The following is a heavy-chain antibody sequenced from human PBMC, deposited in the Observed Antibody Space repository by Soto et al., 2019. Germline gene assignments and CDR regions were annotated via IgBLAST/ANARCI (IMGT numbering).Heavy chain of an antibody. CDR2: IKTKGEGGTT. J-gene: IGHJ4*02. CDR3: TTDVWESISSDY. D-gene: IGHD3-16*01. CDR1: GFTSSNAW. V-gene: IGHV3-15*07. Sequence: EVQLVESGGGLVKSGGSLRLSCAASGFTSSNAWMNWVRQAPGKGLEWVGHIKTKGEGGTTDYAVPVKGRFTISRDDASNTVYLQMNSLKTEDTAMYYCTTDVWESISSDYWGQGTLVTVSS.